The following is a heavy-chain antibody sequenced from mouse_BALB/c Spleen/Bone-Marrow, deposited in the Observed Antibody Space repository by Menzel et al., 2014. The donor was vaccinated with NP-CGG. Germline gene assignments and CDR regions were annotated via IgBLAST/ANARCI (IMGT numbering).Heavy chain of an antibody. CDR2: INPSYGGT. CDR1: GYTFTSYY. D-gene: IGHD2-13*01. J-gene: IGHJ3*01. V-gene: IGHV1S81*02. Sequence: VQLQQSGAELVKPGASVKLSCKASGYTFTSYYMYWVKQRPGQGLEWIGEINPSYGGTNFNEKFKSKATLTVDKSSSTANMQLSSLTSEASAVYYGTREGDSPFAYWGQGTLVTVSA. CDR3: TREGDSPFAY.